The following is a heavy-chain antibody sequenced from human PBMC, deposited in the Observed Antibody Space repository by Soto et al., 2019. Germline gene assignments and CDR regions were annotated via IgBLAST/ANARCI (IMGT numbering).Heavy chain of an antibody. J-gene: IGHJ6*02. CDR2: INHSGST. Sequence: SETLSLTCAVYGGSFSGYYWSWIRQPPGKGLEWIGEINHSGSTNYNPSLKSRVTISVGTSKNQFSLKLSSVTAADTAVYYCARVRPKYYYGMDVWGQGTTVTVSS. CDR1: GGSFSGYY. V-gene: IGHV4-34*01. CDR3: ARVRPKYYYGMDV.